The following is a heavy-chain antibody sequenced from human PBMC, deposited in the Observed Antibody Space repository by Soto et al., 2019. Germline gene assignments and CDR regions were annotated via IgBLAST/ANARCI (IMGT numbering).Heavy chain of an antibody. J-gene: IGHJ3*02. V-gene: IGHV4-59*01. Sequence: SATLSRTCTFYVVSIGRYNWSRIGLPPGRGLEWIGYIYYSGSTNYNPSLKSRVTISVDTSKNQFSLKLSSVTAADTAVYYCARDHSWQWLPYDAFDIWGQGTMVT. CDR2: IYYSGST. D-gene: IGHD6-19*01. CDR3: ARDHSWQWLPYDAFDI. CDR1: VVSIGRYN.